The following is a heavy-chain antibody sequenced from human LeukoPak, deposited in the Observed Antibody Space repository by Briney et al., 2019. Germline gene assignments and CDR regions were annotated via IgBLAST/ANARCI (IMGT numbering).Heavy chain of an antibody. V-gene: IGHV3-23*01. CDR2: ISGSGGST. Sequence: GGSLRLSCAASGFTVSSNYMSWVRQAPGKGLEWVSAISGSGGSTYYADSVKGRFTISRDNSKNTLYLQMNGLRAEDTAVYYCAKEASTYGAVAGRYYWGQGTLVTVSS. D-gene: IGHD6-19*01. J-gene: IGHJ4*02. CDR1: GFTVSSNY. CDR3: AKEASTYGAVAGRYY.